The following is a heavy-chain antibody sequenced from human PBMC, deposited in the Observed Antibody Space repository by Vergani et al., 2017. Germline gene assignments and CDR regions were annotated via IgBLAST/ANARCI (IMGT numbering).Heavy chain of an antibody. D-gene: IGHD3-10*01. V-gene: IGHV3-7*03. CDR2: IKQDGSEK. CDR3: ARTRRGVITLYYYYYYYMDV. CDR1: GFTFSSYW. J-gene: IGHJ6*03. Sequence: VQLVESGGGVVQPGGSLRLSCAASGFTFSSYWMSWVRQAPGKGLEWVANIKQDGSEKYYVDSVKGRFTISRDNAKNSLYLQMNSLRAEDTAVYYCARTRRGVITLYYYYYYYMDVWGKGTTVTVSS.